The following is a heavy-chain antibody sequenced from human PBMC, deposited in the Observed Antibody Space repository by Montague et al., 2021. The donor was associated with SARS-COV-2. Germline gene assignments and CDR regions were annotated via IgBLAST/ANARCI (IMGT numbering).Heavy chain of an antibody. V-gene: IGHV2-5*02. CDR1: GISLSTSGVG. CDR2: IYWDDDE. Sequence: VKPTQTLTLTCTFSGISLSTSGVGVAWIRQPPGKALEWLALIYWDDDERYSPSMRSRLTITKDTSENQVVLRMTNMDPMDTATYYCAPLGFDSRSYYTPHNWFDPWGQGILVTVPS. CDR3: APLGFDSRSYYTPHNWFDP. J-gene: IGHJ5*02. D-gene: IGHD3-10*01.